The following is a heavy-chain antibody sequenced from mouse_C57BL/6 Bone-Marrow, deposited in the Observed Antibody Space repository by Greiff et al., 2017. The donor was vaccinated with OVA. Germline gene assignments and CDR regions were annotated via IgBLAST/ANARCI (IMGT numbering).Heavy chain of an antibody. V-gene: IGHV1-4*01. CDR1: GYTFTSYT. CDR2: INPSSGYT. J-gene: IGHJ4*01. D-gene: IGHD2-1*01. Sequence: VQGVESGAELARPGASVKMSCKASGYTFTSYTMHWVKQRPGQGLEWIGYINPSSGYTKYNQKFKDKATLTADKSSSTAYMQLSSLTSEDSAVYYCARNLPDAMDYWGQGTSVTVSS. CDR3: ARNLPDAMDY.